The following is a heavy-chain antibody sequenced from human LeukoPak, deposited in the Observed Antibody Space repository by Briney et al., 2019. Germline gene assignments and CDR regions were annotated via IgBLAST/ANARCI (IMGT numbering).Heavy chain of an antibody. Sequence: SETLSLTCTVSGGSISSYYWSWSRQPPGKGLEWIGYIYYSGSTNYNPSLKSRVTISRDTSKNQFSLKLSSVTAADTAVYYCARGRAFFDWGQGTLVTVSS. CDR2: IYYSGST. D-gene: IGHD3-3*02. CDR1: GGSISSYY. V-gene: IGHV4-59*12. J-gene: IGHJ4*02. CDR3: ARGRAFFD.